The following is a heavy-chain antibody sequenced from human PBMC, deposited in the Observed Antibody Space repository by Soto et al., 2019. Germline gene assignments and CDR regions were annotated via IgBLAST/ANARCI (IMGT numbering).Heavy chain of an antibody. Sequence: TDTLYRTFFDYGSGVSSSCYHRRSTPQTLGKGLEWIGSIFYSGSTYYNPSLKSRVTISVDTSKNQFSLKLSSVTAADTAVYYCACIFSGGYSYGFYYYGMGVWGQGT. D-gene: IGHD5-18*01. CDR3: ACIFSGGYSYGFYYYGMGV. V-gene: IGHV4-39*01. CDR2: IFYSGST. CDR1: GSGVSSSCYH. J-gene: IGHJ6*01.